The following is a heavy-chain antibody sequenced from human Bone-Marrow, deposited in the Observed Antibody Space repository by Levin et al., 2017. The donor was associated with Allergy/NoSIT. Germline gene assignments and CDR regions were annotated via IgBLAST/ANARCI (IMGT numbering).Heavy chain of an antibody. J-gene: IGHJ4*02. CDR3: ATLVDTAMVIKESPGDY. D-gene: IGHD5-18*01. Sequence: GESLKISCKASGYTFTSYAMNWVRQAPGQGLEWMGWINTNTGNPTYAQGFTGRFVFSLDTSVSTAYLQISSLKAEDTAVYYCATLVDTAMVIKESPGDYWGQGTLVTVSS. V-gene: IGHV7-4-1*02. CDR2: INTNTGNP. CDR1: GYTFTSYA.